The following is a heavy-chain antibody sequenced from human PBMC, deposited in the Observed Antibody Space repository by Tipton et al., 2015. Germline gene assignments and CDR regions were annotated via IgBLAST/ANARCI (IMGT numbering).Heavy chain of an antibody. Sequence: TLSLTCNVSGVSISSDNYFWSWIRQPPGKGLEWIGYIDYTGTTDYSSSLKSRITISMDTSKNQFSLKLRSVTAADTAVYFCAKTHGAYDWYLDHWGQGTLVTVSS. CDR2: IDYTGTT. CDR3: AKTHGAYDWYLDH. V-gene: IGHV4-30-4*02. CDR1: GVSISSDNYF. D-gene: IGHD5-12*01. J-gene: IGHJ4*02.